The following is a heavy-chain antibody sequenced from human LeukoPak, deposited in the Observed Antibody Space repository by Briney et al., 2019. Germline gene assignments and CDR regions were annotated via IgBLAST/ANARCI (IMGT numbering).Heavy chain of an antibody. CDR2: IYYSGST. CDR3: ARHGSGCTNGVCYNLAY. CDR1: GGSISSSSYY. J-gene: IGHJ4*02. D-gene: IGHD2-8*01. Sequence: SETLSLTCTVSGGSISSSSYYWGWIRQPPGKGLEWIGSIYYSGSTYYNLSLKSRVTISVDTSKNQFSLKLSSVTAADTAVYYCARHGSGCTNGVCYNLAYWGQGTLVTVSS. V-gene: IGHV4-39*01.